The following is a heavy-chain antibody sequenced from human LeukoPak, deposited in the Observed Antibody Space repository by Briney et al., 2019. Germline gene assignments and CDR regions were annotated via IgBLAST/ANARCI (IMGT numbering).Heavy chain of an antibody. D-gene: IGHD3-16*01. J-gene: IGHJ3*01. CDR1: GFTVNNNY. CDR2: IYSDGST. CDR3: ARWGTSDAFDL. Sequence: GWSLRLSCAASGFTVNNNYMSWVRQVPGKGLEWVSMIYSDGSTYYADSVKGRFTISRDNFKNTVYLQMNSLRVEDTAVYFCARWGTSDAFDLWGQGTMVTVSS. V-gene: IGHV3-66*01.